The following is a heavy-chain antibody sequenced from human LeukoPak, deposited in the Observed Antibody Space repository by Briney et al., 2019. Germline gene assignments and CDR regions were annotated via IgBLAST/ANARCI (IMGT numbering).Heavy chain of an antibody. CDR1: GDSLNYYY. CDR3: ARDRPGAWDYYDSRAFDI. CDR2: IYSSGDT. Sequence: PSETLSLTCSVSGDSLNYYYWSWIRQPAGKGLQWIGRIYSSGDTNNSPSLRSRITMSIDTSKNQFSLKLSSVTAADTAVYYCARDRPGAWDYYDSRAFDIWGQGTMVTVSS. J-gene: IGHJ3*02. V-gene: IGHV4-4*07. D-gene: IGHD3-22*01.